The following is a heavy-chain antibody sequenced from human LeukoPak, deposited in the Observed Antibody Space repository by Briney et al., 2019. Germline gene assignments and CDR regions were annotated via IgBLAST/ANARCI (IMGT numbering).Heavy chain of an antibody. CDR2: INHSGST. CDR1: GGSFSGYY. V-gene: IGHV4-34*01. D-gene: IGHD3/OR15-3a*01. CDR3: ARQTGSGLFILP. Sequence: SETLSLTCAVYGGSFSGYYWSWIRQPPGKGLEWIGEINHSGSTNYNPSLKSRVSISVDTSKNQFSLRLTSVTAADTAVYYCARQTGSGLFILPGGQGTLVTVSS. J-gene: IGHJ4*02.